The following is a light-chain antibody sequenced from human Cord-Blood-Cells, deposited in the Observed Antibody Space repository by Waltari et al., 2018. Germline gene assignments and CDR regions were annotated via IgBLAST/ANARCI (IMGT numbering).Light chain of an antibody. CDR1: RGSIPSHS. J-gene: IGLJ2*01. V-gene: IGLV6-57*01. CDR3: QSYDSSNHVV. Sequence: FMLTHPHSVSKSARNTVTTSCTHRRGSIPSHSLPCHQQRPGSSPTTVIYEDNQRPSGVPDRFSGSIDSSSNSASLTISGLKTEDEADYYCQSYDSSNHVVFGGGTKLTVL. CDR2: EDN.